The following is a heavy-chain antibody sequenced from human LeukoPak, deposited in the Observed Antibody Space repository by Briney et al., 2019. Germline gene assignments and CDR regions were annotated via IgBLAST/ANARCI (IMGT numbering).Heavy chain of an antibody. CDR2: IKSKTDGGTA. J-gene: IGHJ5*02. V-gene: IGHV3-15*01. CDR3: SRYCVSTSCYKPP. D-gene: IGHD2-2*02. Sequence: PGGSLRLSCAASGFTFTNAWMSWVRQAPGKGLEWVGRIKSKTDGGTADYAAPVKGRFTISRDDSKNTLYLHLNSLKTEDTAVYYCSRYCVSTSCYKPPWGQGTLVTVFS. CDR1: GFTFTNAW.